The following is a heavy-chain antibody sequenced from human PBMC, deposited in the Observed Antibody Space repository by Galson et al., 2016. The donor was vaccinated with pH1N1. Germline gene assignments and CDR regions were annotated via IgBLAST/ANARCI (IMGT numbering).Heavy chain of an antibody. CDR3: AHSVGTRVFGVVTNFNWFDP. CDR2: IYWTDDK. CDR1: GFSLRSNGVG. J-gene: IGHJ5*02. Sequence: PALVTPTQTLTLTCTFSGFSLRSNGVGVGWIRQPPGKALEWLVIYWTDDKRYSPSLKSRLTITKDTSKNQVVLTMTNMDPLDTATYCCAHSVGTRVFGVVTNFNWFDPWGQGTLVTVSS. V-gene: IGHV2-5*01. D-gene: IGHD3-3*01.